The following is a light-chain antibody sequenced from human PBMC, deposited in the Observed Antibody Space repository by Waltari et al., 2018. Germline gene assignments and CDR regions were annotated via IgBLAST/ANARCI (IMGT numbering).Light chain of an antibody. Sequence: EIVLTQSPGTLSLSPGERVTLSCRASQYITGSWMTWYHQKPGQAPRLLIYAASTRAPGVPDRFSGSGSGTDSTLTISRLEPEDSALYYCQQYDGSVVTFGGGTKVEIK. V-gene: IGKV3-20*01. J-gene: IGKJ4*01. CDR2: AAS. CDR1: QYITGSW. CDR3: QQYDGSVVT.